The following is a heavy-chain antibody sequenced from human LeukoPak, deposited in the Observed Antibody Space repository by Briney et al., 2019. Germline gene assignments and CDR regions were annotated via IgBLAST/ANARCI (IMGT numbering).Heavy chain of an antibody. CDR3: AKGGSASHNWFDP. D-gene: IGHD2-15*01. J-gene: IGHJ5*02. Sequence: GGSLRLSCAASGFTFRDYGMHWIREAPGKGLEWVAFIQNDGSNEYYPDSVKGRFTISRDNSRNTLYLQMNSLRDEDTAVYYCAKGGSASHNWFDPWGQGTLVTVSS. V-gene: IGHV3-30*02. CDR2: IQNDGSNE. CDR1: GFTFRDYG.